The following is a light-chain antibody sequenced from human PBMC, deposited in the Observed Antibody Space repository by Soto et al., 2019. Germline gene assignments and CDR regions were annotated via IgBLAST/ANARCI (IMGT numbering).Light chain of an antibody. Sequence: QSALTQPPSASGSPGQSVTISCTGTSSDVGGYNYVSWYQQHPGKAPKLMISEVNKRPSGVPDRFSGSKSGNTASLTVSGLQAEDEADYYCSSYAGSNNFVFFRTGTKLTVL. CDR2: EVN. CDR1: SSDVGGYNY. J-gene: IGLJ1*01. V-gene: IGLV2-8*01. CDR3: SSYAGSNNFVF.